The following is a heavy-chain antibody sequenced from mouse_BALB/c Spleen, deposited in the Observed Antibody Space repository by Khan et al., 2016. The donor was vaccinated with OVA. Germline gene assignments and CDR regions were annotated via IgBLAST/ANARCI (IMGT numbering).Heavy chain of an antibody. V-gene: IGHV1S29*02. CDR3: ARSHYFDGGKYWYCGV. CDR2: IDPYNGDT. D-gene: IGHD1-1*02. J-gene: IGHJ1*01. Sequence: EVQLQQSGPELVKPGASVKISCKASGYTFIDYNIHWLKQSHGKSLEWIGYIDPYNGDTAYNQTFKSKATLTVDTSSSTAYMELRSLTSEDSTVDYGARSHYFDGGKYWYCGVWGAGTTVTGSS. CDR1: GYTFIDYN.